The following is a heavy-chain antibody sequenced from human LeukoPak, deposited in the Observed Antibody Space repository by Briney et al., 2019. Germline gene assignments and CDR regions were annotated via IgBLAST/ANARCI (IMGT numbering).Heavy chain of an antibody. V-gene: IGHV4-30-2*01. Sequence: PSQTLSLTCTVSGGSISSGGYYWSWIRQPPGKGLEWIGYIYHSGSTYYNPSLKSRVTISVDRSKNQFSLKLSSVTAADTAVYYCARASLGGSCYGYWGQGTLVTVSS. D-gene: IGHD2-15*01. CDR3: ARASLGGSCYGY. CDR2: IYHSGST. CDR1: GGSISSGGYY. J-gene: IGHJ4*02.